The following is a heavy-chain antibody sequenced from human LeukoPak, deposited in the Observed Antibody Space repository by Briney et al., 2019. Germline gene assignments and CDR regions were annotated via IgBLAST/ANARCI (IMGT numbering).Heavy chain of an antibody. CDR1: GYSISSGYY. V-gene: IGHV4-38-2*02. J-gene: IGHJ3*02. D-gene: IGHD2-21*02. CDR2: IYHSGST. CDR3: ARHIVVVTEGDAFDI. Sequence: PSETLSLTCTVSGYSISSGYYWGWIRQPPGKGLEWIGSIYHSGSTYYNPSLKSRVTISVDTSKNQFSLKLSSVTAADTAVYYCARHIVVVTEGDAFDIWGQGTMVTVSS.